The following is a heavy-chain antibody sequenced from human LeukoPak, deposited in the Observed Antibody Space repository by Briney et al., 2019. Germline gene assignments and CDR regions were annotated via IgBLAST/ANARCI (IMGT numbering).Heavy chain of an antibody. CDR1: GFTFSSYW. CDR3: ARGSYAIKGNWFDP. J-gene: IGHJ5*02. V-gene: IGHV3-74*01. CDR2: INSDGSST. D-gene: IGHD2-8*01. Sequence: PGGSLRLSCAASGFTFSSYWMHWVRQAPGKGRVWVSRINSDGSSTSYADSVKGRFTISRDNAKNTLYLQMNSLRAEDTAVYYCARGSYAIKGNWFDPWGQGTLVTVSS.